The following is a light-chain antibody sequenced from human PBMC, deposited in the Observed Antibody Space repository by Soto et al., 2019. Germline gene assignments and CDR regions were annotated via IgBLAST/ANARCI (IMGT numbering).Light chain of an antibody. V-gene: IGKV3-11*01. J-gene: IGKJ4*01. CDR1: QSVDRF. Sequence: ETMLTQSPASLSLSPGERATLSCRASQSVDRFLAWYQKKTGQDPRLIIYDSSNRATGIPARFSSIVSGTDFNLTLRRLETEDCAVYEGQQFSSYTLTFCGLTKGDIK. CDR2: DSS. CDR3: QQFSSYTLT.